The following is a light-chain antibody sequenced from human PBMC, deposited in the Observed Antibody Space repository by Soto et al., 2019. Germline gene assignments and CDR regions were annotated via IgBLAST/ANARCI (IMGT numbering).Light chain of an antibody. CDR1: TGAVTSGHY. J-gene: IGLJ1*01. CDR3: LLSYRGARSV. Sequence: QAVVTQEPSLTVSPGGTVTLTCGSSTGAVTSGHYPYWFQQKPGQAPRTLIYDTSNKHSWTPARFSGSLLGGKAALTLSGAQPEDEAEYYCLLSYRGARSVFGTGTKLTVL. CDR2: DTS. V-gene: IGLV7-46*01.